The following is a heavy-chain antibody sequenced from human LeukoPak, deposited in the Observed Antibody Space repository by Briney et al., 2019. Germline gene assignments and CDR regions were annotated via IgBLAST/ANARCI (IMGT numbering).Heavy chain of an antibody. Sequence: GGSLRLSCPPSGCSFTDPWMNWDRQPPGHGLEWVGRIRRNSDGGTLDYAAPVKGRFALSRGDQKKTLYLHMSRLQTEDTPVYYCATGFYDTAWGQGTLVTVSS. CDR2: IRRNSDGGTL. CDR1: GCSFTDPW. J-gene: IGHJ5*02. CDR3: ATGFYDTA. V-gene: IGHV3-15*07. D-gene: IGHD3-3*01.